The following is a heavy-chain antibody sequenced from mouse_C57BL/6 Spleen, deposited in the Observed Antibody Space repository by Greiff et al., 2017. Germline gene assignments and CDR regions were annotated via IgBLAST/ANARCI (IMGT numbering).Heavy chain of an antibody. D-gene: IGHD2-2*01. V-gene: IGHV1-50*01. CDR3: ARRNLTMVTTGDY. J-gene: IGHJ2*01. CDR1: GYTFTSYW. Sequence: QVHVKQPGAELVKPGASVKLSCKASGYTFTSYWMQWVKQRPGQGLEWIGEIDPSDSYTNYNQKFKGKATLTVDTSSSTAYMQLSSLTSEDSAVYYCARRNLTMVTTGDYWGKGTTLTVSS. CDR2: IDPSDSYT.